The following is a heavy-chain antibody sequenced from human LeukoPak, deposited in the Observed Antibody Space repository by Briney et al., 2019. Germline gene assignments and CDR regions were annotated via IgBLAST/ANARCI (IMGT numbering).Heavy chain of an antibody. J-gene: IGHJ3*01. V-gene: IGHV3-7*05. D-gene: IGHD3-22*01. CDR3: ARDRNYYDSSVYYDVFDV. CDR2: MNEDGSIK. Sequence: GGSLRLSCATSGFTFSNYWMTWVRQAPGRGLEWVANMNEDGSIKYYVDSVKGRFTISRDNAKSSLYLQMNSLRAEDTAIYYCARDRNYYDSSVYYDVFDVWGQGTMVTVSS. CDR1: GFTFSNYW.